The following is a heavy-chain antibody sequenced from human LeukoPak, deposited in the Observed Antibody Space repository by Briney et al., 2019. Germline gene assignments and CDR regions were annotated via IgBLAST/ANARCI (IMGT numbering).Heavy chain of an antibody. V-gene: IGHV4-59*01. CDR1: GGSISSYY. J-gene: IGHJ3*02. D-gene: IGHD1-26*01. CDR2: IYDSGNT. Sequence: SETLSLTCSVSGGSISSYYWSWIRQPPGKGLEWIGYIYDSGNTNYNPSLKSRVTISVDTSKNQFSLNLRSVTAADTAVYYCARDHYGYYDAFDIWGQGTMFTVSS. CDR3: ARDHYGYYDAFDI.